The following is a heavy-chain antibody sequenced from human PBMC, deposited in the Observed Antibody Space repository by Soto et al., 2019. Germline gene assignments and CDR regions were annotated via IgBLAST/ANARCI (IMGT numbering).Heavy chain of an antibody. CDR1: GFTFRSYS. Sequence: GGSLRLSCAASGFTFRSYSMNWVRQAPGKGLEWVSSINTGSTYIYYEDSVKGRFTISRDNAKNSLYLQMNSLRADDTAVYYCARGTVGYCSSTSCSNYYYYGMDVWGQGTTVTVSS. D-gene: IGHD2-2*01. V-gene: IGHV3-21*01. J-gene: IGHJ6*02. CDR3: ARGTVGYCSSTSCSNYYYYGMDV. CDR2: INTGSTYI.